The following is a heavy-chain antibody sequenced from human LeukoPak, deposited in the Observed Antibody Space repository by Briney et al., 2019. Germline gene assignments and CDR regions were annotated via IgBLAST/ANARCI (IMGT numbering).Heavy chain of an antibody. CDR1: GGSISSSNW. CDR3: ARDRYLGPYSYYGMDV. V-gene: IGHV4-4*02. Sequence: SGTLSLTCAVSGGSISSSNWWSWVRQPPGKGLEWIGEIYHSGSTNYNPSLESRVTISVDKSKNQFSLKLSSVTAADTAVYYCARDRYLGPYSYYGMDVWGKGTTVTVSS. D-gene: IGHD3-9*01. J-gene: IGHJ6*04. CDR2: IYHSGST.